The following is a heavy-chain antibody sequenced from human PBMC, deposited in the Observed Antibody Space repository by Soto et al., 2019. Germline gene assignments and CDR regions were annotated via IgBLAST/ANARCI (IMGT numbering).Heavy chain of an antibody. CDR2: IKQDGSEK. J-gene: IGHJ4*02. V-gene: IGHV3-7*03. CDR3: ARDLVGSSSDY. Sequence: EVQLVESGGGLVQPGGSLRLSCAASGFTFSSYWMSWVRQAPGKGLEWVANIKQDGSEKYYVDSVKGRFTISRDNAKNSLYLQMNSLRAEDTDVYYCARDLVGSSSDYWGQGTLVTVSS. D-gene: IGHD6-13*01. CDR1: GFTFSSYW.